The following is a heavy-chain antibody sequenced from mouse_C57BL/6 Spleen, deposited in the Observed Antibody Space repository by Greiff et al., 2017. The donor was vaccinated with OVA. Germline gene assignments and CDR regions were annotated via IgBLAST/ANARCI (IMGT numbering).Heavy chain of an antibody. J-gene: IGHJ2*01. CDR3: ARWFPDY. CDR2: ISYDGSN. CDR1: GYSITSGYY. D-gene: IGHD2-2*01. V-gene: IGHV3-6*01. Sequence: DVKLVESGPGLVKPSQSLSLTCSVTGYSITSGYYWNWIRQFPGNKLEWMGYISYDGSNNYNPSLKNRISITRDTSKNQFFLKLNSVTTEDTATYYCARWFPDYWGQGTTLTVSS.